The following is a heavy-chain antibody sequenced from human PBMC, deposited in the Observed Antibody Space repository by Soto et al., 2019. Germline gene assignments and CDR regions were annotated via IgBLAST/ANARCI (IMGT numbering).Heavy chain of an antibody. CDR3: ARAYDFWSGPSFDY. J-gene: IGHJ4*02. CDR2: INHSGST. V-gene: IGHV4-34*01. CDR1: GGSFSGYY. Sequence: PSETLSLTCAVYGGSFSGYYWSWIRQPPGKGLEWIGEINHSGSTNYNPSLKSRVTISVDTSKNQFSLKLSSVTAADTAVYYCARAYDFWSGPSFDYWGQGTLVTVSS. D-gene: IGHD3-3*01.